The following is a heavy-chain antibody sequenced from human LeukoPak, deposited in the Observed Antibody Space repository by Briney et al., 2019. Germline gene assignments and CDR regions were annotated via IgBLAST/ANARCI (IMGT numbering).Heavy chain of an antibody. Sequence: GGSLRISCAASGFTFSSYWMSWVRQAPGKGLERVANIKQDGSDKYYVDSVKGRFTISRDNAKNSLYLQMNGLRAEDTAVYYCAGDLDYWGQGTLVTVSS. J-gene: IGHJ4*02. CDR3: AGDLDY. V-gene: IGHV3-7*01. CDR1: GFTFSSYW. CDR2: IKQDGSDK.